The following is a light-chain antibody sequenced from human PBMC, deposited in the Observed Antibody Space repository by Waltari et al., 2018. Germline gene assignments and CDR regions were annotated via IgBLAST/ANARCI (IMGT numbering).Light chain of an antibody. CDR1: TSDVGSYDL. J-gene: IGLJ1*01. CDR3: CSYAGRGTYV. CDR2: AVF. V-gene: IGLV2-23*02. Sequence: QSALTQPASVSGTPGQSITISCSGTTSDVGSYDLVSWYQQHPGEAPKLLSCAVFKRPPDTSSRFSGAKSGSTASLTISGLQPEDEADYYCCSYAGRGTYVFGSGTKVTVL.